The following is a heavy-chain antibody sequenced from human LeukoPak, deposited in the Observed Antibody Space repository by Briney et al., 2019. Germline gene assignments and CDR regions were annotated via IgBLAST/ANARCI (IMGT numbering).Heavy chain of an antibody. J-gene: IGHJ4*02. CDR1: GFTFSSYS. V-gene: IGHV3-74*01. CDR2: ITNDGSST. Sequence: GGSLRLSCAASGFTFSSYSMNWVRQAPGKGLVWVSRITNDGSSTTYADSVKGRFTISRDNAKNSLYLQMNSLRAEDTAVYYCARGKGDYDTSGSLFVFGGQGTLVTVSS. D-gene: IGHD3-22*01. CDR3: ARGKGDYDTSGSLFVF.